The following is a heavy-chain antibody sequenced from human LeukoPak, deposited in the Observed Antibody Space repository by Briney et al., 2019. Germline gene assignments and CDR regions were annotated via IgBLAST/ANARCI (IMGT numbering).Heavy chain of an antibody. CDR2: INGAGSST. J-gene: IGHJ6*02. V-gene: IGHV3-74*01. Sequence: PGGSLRLSCAASGFTFSSHWMHWVRQAPGKGLVWVSRINGAGSSTSYADSVKGRFTISREKAKNSLFLQMNNLRVGDTAVYYCARANLAASASRGMDVWGQGTTVTVSS. CDR1: GFTFSSHW. D-gene: IGHD6-13*01. CDR3: ARANLAASASRGMDV.